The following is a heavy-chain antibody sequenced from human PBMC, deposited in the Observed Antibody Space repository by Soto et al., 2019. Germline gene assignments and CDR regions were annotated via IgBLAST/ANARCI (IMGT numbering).Heavy chain of an antibody. CDR1: GYTFTSYD. CDR2: MNPNSGNT. D-gene: IGHD2-2*01. Sequence: QVQLVQSGAEVKKPGASVKVSCKASGYTFTSYDINWVRQATGQGLEWMGWMNPNSGNTGYAQKFQGRVTMTRNTSVSTAYMELNSLRSEDKAVYYCARVVGYCISTSCQSLLDSWGQGTLVTVSS. J-gene: IGHJ5*01. V-gene: IGHV1-8*01. CDR3: ARVVGYCISTSCQSLLDS.